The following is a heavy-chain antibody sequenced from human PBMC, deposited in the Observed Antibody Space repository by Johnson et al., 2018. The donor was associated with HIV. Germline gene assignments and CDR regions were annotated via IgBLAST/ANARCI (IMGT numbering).Heavy chain of an antibody. D-gene: IGHD6-13*01. CDR1: GFTFSTYG. V-gene: IGHV3-30*18. CDR3: AKGGLEYSSTWFDAFDI. Sequence: VQLVESGGGVVQPGRSLRLSCTASGFTFSTYGIHWVRQAPGKGQEWVAVISFDGGNKYYSDSVKGRFTISRDNSKNTLYLQMNRLRAEDTAVYYCAKGGLEYSSTWFDAFDIWGPGTMVTVSS. J-gene: IGHJ3*02. CDR2: ISFDGGNK.